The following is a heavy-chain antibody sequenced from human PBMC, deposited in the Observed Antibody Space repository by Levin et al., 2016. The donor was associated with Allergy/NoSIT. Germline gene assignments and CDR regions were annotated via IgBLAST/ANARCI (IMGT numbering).Heavy chain of an antibody. CDR2: TTGSGAAT. Sequence: GGSLRLSCAASGFTFSSYAMHWVRQAPGKGLEWVSTTTGSGAATYYGDSVRGRFTISRDNSKNTLYLHMSLLRVEDTALYYCARVSGYCSSASCPPDYWGQGTLVTVS. J-gene: IGHJ4*02. V-gene: IGHV3-23*01. D-gene: IGHD2-2*01. CDR3: ARVSGYCSSASCPPDY. CDR1: GFTFSSYA.